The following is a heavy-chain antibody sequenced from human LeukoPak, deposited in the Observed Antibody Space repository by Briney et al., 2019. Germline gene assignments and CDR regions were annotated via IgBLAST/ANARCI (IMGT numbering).Heavy chain of an antibody. CDR3: ARDVLWFGEYYYYYRMDV. CDR1: GFTFSSYG. CDR2: IWYDGSNK. D-gene: IGHD3-10*01. Sequence: GRSLRLSCAASGFTFSSYGMHWVRQAPGKGLEWVAVIWYDGSNKYYADSVKGRFTTSRDNSKNTLYLQMNSLRAEDTAVYYCARDVLWFGEYYYYYRMDVWGQGTTVTVSS. V-gene: IGHV3-33*01. J-gene: IGHJ6*02.